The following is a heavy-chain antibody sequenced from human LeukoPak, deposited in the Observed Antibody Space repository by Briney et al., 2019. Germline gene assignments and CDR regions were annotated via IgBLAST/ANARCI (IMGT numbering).Heavy chain of an antibody. CDR1: GFTFSSYS. CDR3: ARALGNSTGDY. V-gene: IGHV3-7*04. Sequence: GGSLRLSCAASGFTFSSYSMNWVRQAPGKGLEWVANIKHDGSEEYYGDSVRGRFTISRDNAKNSLILQMNSLRGEDTAVYYCARALGNSTGDYWGQGTLVTVSS. D-gene: IGHD7-27*01. CDR2: IKHDGSEE. J-gene: IGHJ4*02.